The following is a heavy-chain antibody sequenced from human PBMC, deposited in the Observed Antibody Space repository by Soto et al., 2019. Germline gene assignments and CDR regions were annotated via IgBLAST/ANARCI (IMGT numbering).Heavy chain of an antibody. J-gene: IGHJ6*02. D-gene: IGHD5-18*01. CDR1: GGTFSSYA. V-gene: IGHV1-69*01. Sequence: QVQLVQSGAEVKKPGSSVKVSCKASGGTFSSYAISWVRQAPGQGLEWMGGIIPIFGTANYAQKFQGRVTITADESTSTAYMELSSLRSEDTAVYYCARVRPEERYGYSYSSPLRYYYGMDVWGQGTTVTVSS. CDR2: IIPIFGTA. CDR3: ARVRPEERYGYSYSSPLRYYYGMDV.